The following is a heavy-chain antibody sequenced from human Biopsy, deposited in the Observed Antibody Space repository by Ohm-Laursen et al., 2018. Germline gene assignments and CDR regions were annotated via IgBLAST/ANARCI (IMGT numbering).Heavy chain of an antibody. CDR1: GDSVSSNTVA. Sequence: LQTFSLTCAISGDSVSSNTVAWNWIRQSPSRGLEWLGRTIYRSKWSNDYAVSVKNRITIDPDTSKNQFSLQLNSVTPEDTAIYYCARGRYAAFDIWGQGTKVTISS. CDR2: TIYRSKWSN. CDR3: ARGRYAAFDI. J-gene: IGHJ3*02. D-gene: IGHD3-9*01. V-gene: IGHV6-1*01.